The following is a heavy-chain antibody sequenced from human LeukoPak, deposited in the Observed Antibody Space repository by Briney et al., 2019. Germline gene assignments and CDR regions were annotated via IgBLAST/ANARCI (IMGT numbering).Heavy chain of an antibody. Sequence: PWGSLRLSCAASGFTFSSYGMHWVRQAPGKGLEWVAVISYDGSNKYYADSVKGRFTISRDNSKNTLYLQMNSLRAEDTAVYYCARYQYSSSSSLFDIWGQGTMVTVSS. CDR1: GFTFSSYG. V-gene: IGHV3-30*03. D-gene: IGHD6-6*01. CDR2: ISYDGSNK. CDR3: ARYQYSSSSSLFDI. J-gene: IGHJ3*02.